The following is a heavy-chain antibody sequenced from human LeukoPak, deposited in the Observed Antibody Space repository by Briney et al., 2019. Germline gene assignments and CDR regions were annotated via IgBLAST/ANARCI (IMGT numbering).Heavy chain of an antibody. Sequence: PGGSLRLSCAASGFIFSSYWMSWVRQAPGKGLEWVANINQDGSEKYYVDSVKGRFTISRDNAKNSLYLQMNSLRAEDTAVYYCARDQYGSGYYYDYWGLGTLVTVSS. CDR2: INQDGSEK. CDR1: GFIFSSYW. V-gene: IGHV3-7*01. J-gene: IGHJ4*02. D-gene: IGHD3-22*01. CDR3: ARDQYGSGYYYDY.